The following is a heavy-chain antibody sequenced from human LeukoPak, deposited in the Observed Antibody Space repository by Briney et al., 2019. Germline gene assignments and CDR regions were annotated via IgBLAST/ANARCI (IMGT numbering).Heavy chain of an antibody. CDR3: ARDYDFWSGYRGPYYYYGMDV. D-gene: IGHD3-3*01. Sequence: ASVKVSCKASGGTFSSYAISWVRQAPGQGLEWMGRIIPILGIANYAQKFQGRVTITADKSTSTAYMELSSLRSEDTAVYYCARDYDFWSGYRGPYYYYGMDVWGQGTTVTVSS. V-gene: IGHV1-69*04. J-gene: IGHJ6*02. CDR1: GGTFSSYA. CDR2: IIPILGIA.